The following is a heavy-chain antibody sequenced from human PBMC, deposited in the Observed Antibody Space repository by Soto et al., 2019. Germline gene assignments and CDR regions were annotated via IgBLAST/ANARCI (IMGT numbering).Heavy chain of an antibody. Sequence: GESLKISCKGSGYSFTSYWISWVRQMPGKGLEWMGRTDPSDSYTNYSPSFQGHVTISADKSISTAYLQWSSLKASDTAMYYCARQGRARRSGGLDYYYYGMDVWGQGTTVTVSS. CDR2: TDPSDSYT. CDR1: GYSFTSYW. D-gene: IGHD3-10*01. J-gene: IGHJ6*02. V-gene: IGHV5-10-1*01. CDR3: ARQGRARRSGGLDYYYYGMDV.